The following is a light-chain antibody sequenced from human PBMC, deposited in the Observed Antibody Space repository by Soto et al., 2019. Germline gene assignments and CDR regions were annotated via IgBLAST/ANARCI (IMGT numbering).Light chain of an antibody. CDR1: QSVSSSY. CDR2: GAS. Sequence: PGERVTLPCRASQSVSSSYLTWYQQKPCQAPRLLIYGASTRATSIQARFSGSGSGTDFTPTISSLQPEDVAVYYCQQDYTRFTFGPGTKVDIK. CDR3: QQDYTRFT. J-gene: IGKJ3*01. V-gene: IGKV3D-7*01.